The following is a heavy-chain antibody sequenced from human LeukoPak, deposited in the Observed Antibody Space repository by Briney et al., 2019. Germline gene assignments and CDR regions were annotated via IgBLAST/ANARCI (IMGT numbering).Heavy chain of an antibody. V-gene: IGHV4-39*01. J-gene: IGHJ4*02. CDR1: GGSISSGNYY. CDR2: IFYSGRT. D-gene: IGHD5-24*01. Sequence: PSETLSLTCTVSGGSISSGNYYWGWIRRPPGMGLEWIGSIFYSGRTYFNPSLKSRVTISVDTSKNQFSLRLSSVTAADTAVYYCARHEEEDGYNAKTLDYWGQGALVTVSS. CDR3: ARHEEEDGYNAKTLDY.